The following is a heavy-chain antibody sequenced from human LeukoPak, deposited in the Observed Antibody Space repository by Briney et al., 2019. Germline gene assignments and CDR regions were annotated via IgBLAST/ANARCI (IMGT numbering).Heavy chain of an antibody. V-gene: IGHV6-1*01. CDR2: TYFRSKWYN. CDR1: GDTVSSNSAA. J-gene: IGHJ4*02. D-gene: IGHD2/OR15-2a*01. Sequence: SQTLSLTCAISGDTVSSNSAAWNWIRQSPSRGLEWLGRTYFRSKWYNDYAESVKGRISINPDTSKNQFSLQLNSVNPEDTAVYYCANFYLDNWSQGSLVTVSS. CDR3: ANFYLDN.